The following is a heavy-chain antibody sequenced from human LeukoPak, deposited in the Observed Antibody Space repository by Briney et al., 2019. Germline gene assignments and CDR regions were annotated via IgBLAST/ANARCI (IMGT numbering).Heavy chain of an antibody. V-gene: IGHV6-1*01. CDR2: TYFRSKWYN. CDR1: GDTVSSNSAA. J-gene: IGHJ4*02. D-gene: IGHD2/OR15-2a*01. Sequence: SQTLSLTCAISGDTVSSNSAAWNWIRQSPSRGLEWLGRTYFRSKWYNDYAESVKGRISINPDTSKNQFSLQLNSVNPEDTAVYYCANFYLDNWSQGSLVTVSS. CDR3: ANFYLDN.